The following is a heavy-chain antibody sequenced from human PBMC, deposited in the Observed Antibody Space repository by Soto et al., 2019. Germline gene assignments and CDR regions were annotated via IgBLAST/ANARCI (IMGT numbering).Heavy chain of an antibody. Sequence: QVQLVQCGAEVKKPGASMNVSCKASGYTFTGYYMHWVRQAPGQGIEWMGWINPNSGGTNYAQKFQGRVTMTRDTSISTAYMELSRLRSDDTAVYYCARPNGSGKNWFDPWGQGTLVTVSS. V-gene: IGHV1-2*02. CDR3: ARPNGSGKNWFDP. J-gene: IGHJ5*02. D-gene: IGHD3-10*01. CDR1: GYTFTGYY. CDR2: INPNSGGT.